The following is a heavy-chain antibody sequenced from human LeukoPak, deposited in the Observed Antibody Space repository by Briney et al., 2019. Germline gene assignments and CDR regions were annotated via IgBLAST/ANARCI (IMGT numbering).Heavy chain of an antibody. J-gene: IGHJ5*02. CDR2: TNPNSGGT. Sequence: ASVTVSCKASGYTFTGYYMHWVRQAPGQGLEWMGWTNPNSGGTNYAQKFQGRVTMTRDTSISTAYMGLSRLRSDDTAVYYCARESSSWHNWFDPWGQGTLVTVSS. CDR1: GYTFTGYY. D-gene: IGHD6-13*01. V-gene: IGHV1-2*02. CDR3: ARESSSWHNWFDP.